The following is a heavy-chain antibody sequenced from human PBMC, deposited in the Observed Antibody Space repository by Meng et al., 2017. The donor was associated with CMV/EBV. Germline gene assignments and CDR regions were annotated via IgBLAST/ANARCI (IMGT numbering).Heavy chain of an antibody. J-gene: IGHJ5*02. CDR2: IYWDDDK. Sequence: QITLQEPGPTLVKPTQTFTLTCTFSGFSLSTSGVGVGWIRQPPGKALEWLALIYWDDDKRYSPSLKSRLTITKDTSKNQVVLTMTNMDPVDTATYYCAHRGRIAAAGTDWFDPWGQGTLVTVSS. V-gene: IGHV2-5*02. CDR1: GFSLSTSGVG. D-gene: IGHD6-13*01. CDR3: AHRGRIAAAGTDWFDP.